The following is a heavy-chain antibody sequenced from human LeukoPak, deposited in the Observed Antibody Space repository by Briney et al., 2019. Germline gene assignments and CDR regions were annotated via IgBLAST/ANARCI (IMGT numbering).Heavy chain of an antibody. CDR2: IIPIFGTA. CDR3: ARDRLGDYYDSSGYFYYTDV. Sequence: SVKVSCKASGGTFSSYAISWVRQAPGQGLEWMGGIIPIFGTANYAQKFQGRVTITTDESTSTAYMELSSLRSEDTAVYYCARDRLGDYYDSSGYFYYTDVWGKGTTVTVSS. CDR1: GGTFSSYA. J-gene: IGHJ6*03. D-gene: IGHD3-22*01. V-gene: IGHV1-69*05.